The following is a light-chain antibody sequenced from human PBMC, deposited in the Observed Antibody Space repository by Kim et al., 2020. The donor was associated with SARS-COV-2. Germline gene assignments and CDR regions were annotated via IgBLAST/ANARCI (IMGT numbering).Light chain of an antibody. CDR1: SLRSYY. J-gene: IGLJ2*01. V-gene: IGLV3-19*01. CDR3: NSRDSNNNVL. CDR2: DKN. Sequence: VALGQSVRSTCQGDSLRSYYATWHQQKPGQAPILVIYDKNNRPSGIPDRFSGSSSGNTAFLTITGTQAGDEADYYCNSRDSNNNVLFGGGTQLTVL.